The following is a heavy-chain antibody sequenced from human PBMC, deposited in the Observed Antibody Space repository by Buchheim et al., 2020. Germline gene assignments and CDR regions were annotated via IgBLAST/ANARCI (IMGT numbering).Heavy chain of an antibody. V-gene: IGHV4-34*01. CDR1: GGSFSGYY. CDR2: INHSGST. Sequence: QVQLQQWGAGLLKPSETLSLTCAVYGGSFSGYYWSWIRQPPGKGLEWIGEINHSGSTNYNPSLKSRVTISVDTSKNQLSLMLSSVTAADTAVYYCARVLWFGSNWFDPWGQGTL. J-gene: IGHJ5*02. D-gene: IGHD3-10*01. CDR3: ARVLWFGSNWFDP.